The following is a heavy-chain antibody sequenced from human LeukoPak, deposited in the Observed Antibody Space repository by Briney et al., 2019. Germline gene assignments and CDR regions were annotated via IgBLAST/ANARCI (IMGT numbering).Heavy chain of an antibody. V-gene: IGHV1-2*02. Sequence: ASVTVSCKASGYTFTDYYMHWVRQAPGQGLEWMGWINPKSGGTNYAQKFQGRVTMTRDTSTSTVHMELSRLGSDDTAVYHCARDPDDSRGYYPIDYWGQGTLVTVSS. CDR3: ARDPDDSRGYYPIDY. J-gene: IGHJ4*02. D-gene: IGHD3-22*01. CDR1: GYTFTDYY. CDR2: INPKSGGT.